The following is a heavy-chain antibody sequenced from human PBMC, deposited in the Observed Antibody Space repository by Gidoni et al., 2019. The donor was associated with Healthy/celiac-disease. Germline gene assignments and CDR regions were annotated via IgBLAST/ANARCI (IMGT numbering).Heavy chain of an antibody. CDR2: INPSGGRK. CDR1: GYTFTSYY. D-gene: IGHD3-10*01. V-gene: IGHV1-46*01. CDR3: ATIQYYYGTGIPFDY. Sequence: QVQLVQSGAEVKRPVASVKVSCKASGYTFTSYYMHWLRQAPGQGLEWMGIINPSGGRKSYAQKYQSRVTMTRDTYTSTVYKEMSSMRYEDAAVYYCATIQYYYGTGIPFDYWGQGTLVTVSS. J-gene: IGHJ4*02.